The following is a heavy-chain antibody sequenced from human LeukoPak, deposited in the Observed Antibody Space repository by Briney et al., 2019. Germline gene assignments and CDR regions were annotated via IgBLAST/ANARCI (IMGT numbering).Heavy chain of an antibody. D-gene: IGHD2-2*01. CDR1: GGSFSGYY. Sequence: SETLSLTCAVYGGSFSGYYWSWIRQPPGKGLHWMGEINHSGSTNYNPSLKSRVTISVDTSKNQFSLKLSSVTAADTAVYYCARVVCSSTSCLEDYFDYWGQGTLVTVSS. J-gene: IGHJ4*02. V-gene: IGHV4-34*01. CDR2: INHSGST. CDR3: ARVVCSSTSCLEDYFDY.